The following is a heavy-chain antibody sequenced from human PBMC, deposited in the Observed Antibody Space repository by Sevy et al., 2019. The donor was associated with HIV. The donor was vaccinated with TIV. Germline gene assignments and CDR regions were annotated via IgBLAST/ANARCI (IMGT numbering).Heavy chain of an antibody. CDR3: AREIGGGNSF. D-gene: IGHD1-1*01. Sequence: GGSLRLSCAASGFTFSSFWMHWVRQAPGKALEWVANIKQDGSEKYYVHSVKGRFTISRDNAKNSLYLEMNSLRAEDTAVYYCAREIGGGNSFWGQGTLVTVSS. CDR1: GFTFSSFW. CDR2: IKQDGSEK. J-gene: IGHJ4*02. V-gene: IGHV3-7*01.